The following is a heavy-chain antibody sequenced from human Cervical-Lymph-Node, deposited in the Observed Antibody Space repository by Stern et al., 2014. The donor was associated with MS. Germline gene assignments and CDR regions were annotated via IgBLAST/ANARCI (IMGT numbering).Heavy chain of an antibody. J-gene: IGHJ6*02. Sequence: QEQLVQSGAEVKKPGSSVKVSCKASGGTLSSLAISWVRQAPGQGLEWMGGIIPTFNTAAYAQKFQGRVTITADKSTNTVYMEVSSLRPEDTAVYYCAKDPPLGVLREGGYKYFDVDVWGQGTPVTVSS. CDR3: AKDPPLGVLREGGYKYFDVDV. CDR1: GGTLSSLA. V-gene: IGHV1-69*06. D-gene: IGHD3-3*01. CDR2: IIPTFNTA.